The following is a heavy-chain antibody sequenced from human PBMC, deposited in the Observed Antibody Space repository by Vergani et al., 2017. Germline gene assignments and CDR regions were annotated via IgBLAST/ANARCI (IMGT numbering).Heavy chain of an antibody. CDR1: GGSISSSSYY. J-gene: IGHJ5*02. CDR2: IYYSGIT. Sequence: QLQLQESGPGLVKPSETLSLTCTVSGGSISSSSYYWGWIRQPPGKGLEWIGGIYYSGITYYNPSLESRVTMSVDTSKRQFSLKLSSVTAADTAVYYCTRHWAVGAANNWFDPWGQGALVTVCS. D-gene: IGHD2-15*01. CDR3: TRHWAVGAANNWFDP. V-gene: IGHV4-39*01.